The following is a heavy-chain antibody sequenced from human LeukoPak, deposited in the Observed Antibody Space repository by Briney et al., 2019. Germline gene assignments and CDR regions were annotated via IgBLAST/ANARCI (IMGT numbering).Heavy chain of an antibody. CDR2: MYRGGNT. D-gene: IGHD1-26*01. Sequence: SETLSLTCSVSGYSISSGYYWGWIRQPPGKGLEYIGSMYRGGNTYYNPSLKSRVTMSLDTSKNQFSLKLSSVTAADTAVFYCARGGGSYYHDYWGQGTLVTVSS. CDR3: ARGGGSYYHDY. V-gene: IGHV4-38-2*02. CDR1: GYSISSGYY. J-gene: IGHJ4*02.